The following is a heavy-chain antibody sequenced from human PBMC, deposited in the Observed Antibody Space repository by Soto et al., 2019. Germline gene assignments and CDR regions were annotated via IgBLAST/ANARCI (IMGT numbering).Heavy chain of an antibody. V-gene: IGHV4-30-4*01. Sequence: SETLSLTCTVSGGSISSGDYYWSWIRQPPGKGLEWIGYIYYSGSTYYNPSLKSRVTISVDTSKNQFSLNLSSVTAADTAVYYCARDKITGLFDYWGQGTLVTVS. D-gene: IGHD2-8*02. CDR3: ARDKITGLFDY. J-gene: IGHJ4*02. CDR1: GGSISSGDYY. CDR2: IYYSGST.